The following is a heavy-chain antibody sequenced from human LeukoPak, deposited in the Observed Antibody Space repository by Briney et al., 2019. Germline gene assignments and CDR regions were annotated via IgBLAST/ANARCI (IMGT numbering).Heavy chain of an antibody. V-gene: IGHV6-1*01. CDR2: TYYRSKWYN. CDR1: GDSVSNNSAA. D-gene: IGHD5-12*01. CDR3: ARDPGAVATSFDY. Sequence: PSQTLSLNCAISGDSVSNNSAAWNSIRQAPSRILQSHGRTYYRSKWYNDYAGSMKSRITINPDTSKKQFSLQLNSVTPEDTAVYYCARDPGAVATSFDYWGQGTLVTVS. J-gene: IGHJ4*02.